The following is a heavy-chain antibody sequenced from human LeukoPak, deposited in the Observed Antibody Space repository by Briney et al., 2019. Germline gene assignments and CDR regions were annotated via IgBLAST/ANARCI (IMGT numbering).Heavy chain of an antibody. V-gene: IGHV3-48*01. CDR3: ARVPPGTMIVHFFDY. J-gene: IGHJ4*02. CDR2: ISSSSSTI. D-gene: IGHD3-22*01. CDR1: GFTFSSYS. Sequence: GGSLRLSCAASGFTFSSYSMNWVRQAPGKGLEWVSYISSSSSTIYYADSVKGRFTISRDNAKNSLCLQMNSLRAEDTAVYYCARVPPGTMIVHFFDYWGQGTLVTVSS.